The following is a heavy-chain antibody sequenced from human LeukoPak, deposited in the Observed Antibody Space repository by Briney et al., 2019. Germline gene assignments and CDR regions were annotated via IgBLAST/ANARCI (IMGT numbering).Heavy chain of an antibody. V-gene: IGHV4-34*01. CDR2: INHSGST. J-gene: IGHJ3*02. CDR3: ARETSITIFGVVTATYDAFDI. Sequence: SETLSLTCAVYGGSFSGYYWSWIRQPPGKGLEWIGEINHSGSTNYNPSLKSRVTISVDTSKNQFSLKLSSVTAADTAVYYCARETSITIFGVVTATYDAFDIWGQGTMVTVSS. D-gene: IGHD3-3*01. CDR1: GGSFSGYY.